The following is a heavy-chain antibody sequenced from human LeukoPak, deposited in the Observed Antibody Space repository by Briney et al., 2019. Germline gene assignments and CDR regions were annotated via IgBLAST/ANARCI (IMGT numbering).Heavy chain of an antibody. CDR3: ATVNFYYDDSGYLPFDR. CDR1: GFTFKTYS. V-gene: IGHV3-48*04. Sequence: GGSLRLSCEASGFTFKTYSMNWVRQAPGKGLEWISYISADGGTTNYADSVKGRFTMSRDNAQNSLFLQMEGLKVEDTAVYYCATVNFYYDDSGYLPFDRWGQGTLVVISS. CDR2: ISADGGTT. J-gene: IGHJ5*02. D-gene: IGHD3-16*01.